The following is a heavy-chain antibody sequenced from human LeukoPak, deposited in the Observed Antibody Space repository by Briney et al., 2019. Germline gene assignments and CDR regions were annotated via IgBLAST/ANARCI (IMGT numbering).Heavy chain of an antibody. J-gene: IGHJ4*02. V-gene: IGHV3-48*01. Sequence: EGSLRLSCAASGFTFSSYSMNWVRQAPGKGLEWVSYISPSTSTIYYADSVKGRFTISRDNAKNSLYLQMNSLTAEDTAVYYCARDGGSWRDSPPDYWGQGTLVTVSS. CDR3: ARDGGSWRDSPPDY. CDR1: GFTFSSYS. D-gene: IGHD6-13*01. CDR2: ISPSTSTI.